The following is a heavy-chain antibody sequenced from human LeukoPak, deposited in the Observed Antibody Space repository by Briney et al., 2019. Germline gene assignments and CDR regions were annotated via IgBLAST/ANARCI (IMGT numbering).Heavy chain of an antibody. CDR3: ARVYGGNLPFDY. D-gene: IGHD4-23*01. CDR2: IRFDGTDE. CDR1: GFSFSNYG. J-gene: IGHJ4*02. V-gene: IGHV3-30*02. Sequence: TGGSLRLSCAASGFSFSNYGMHWVRQAPGKGLEWVAFIRFDGTDEFYADSVKGRFTISRDNAKNSLYLQMNSLRAEDTAVYYCARVYGGNLPFDYWGQGTLVTVSS.